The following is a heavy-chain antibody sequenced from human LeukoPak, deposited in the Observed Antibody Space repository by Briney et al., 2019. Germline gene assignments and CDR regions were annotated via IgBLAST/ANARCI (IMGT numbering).Heavy chain of an antibody. CDR2: IYTSGST. D-gene: IGHD3-16*02. V-gene: IGHV4-4*07. CDR1: GGSISSYY. J-gene: IGHJ5*02. CDR3: ARDHYDYVWGSYRGNWFDP. Sequence: SETLSLTCTVSGGSISSYYWSWIRQPAGKGLEWIGRIYTSGSTNYNPSLKSRVTMSVDTSKNQFSLKLSPVTAADTAVYYCARDHYDYVWGSYRGNWFDPWGQGTLVTVSS.